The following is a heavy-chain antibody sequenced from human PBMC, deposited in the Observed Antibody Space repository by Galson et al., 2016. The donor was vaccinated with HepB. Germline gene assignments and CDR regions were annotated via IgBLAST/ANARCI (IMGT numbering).Heavy chain of an antibody. V-gene: IGHV1-3*01. J-gene: IGHJ6*02. CDR2: INADNGDT. CDR1: GYTFTNYA. D-gene: IGHD2-15*01. Sequence: SVKVSCKASGYTFTNYAIHWVRQAPGQRLEWMGWINADNGDTKFSQRFQGRVTITRDTSANTAYMDLSRLRSEDTAVYYCARDLTDASYSTMDVWGLGTTVTVSS. CDR3: ARDLTDASYSTMDV.